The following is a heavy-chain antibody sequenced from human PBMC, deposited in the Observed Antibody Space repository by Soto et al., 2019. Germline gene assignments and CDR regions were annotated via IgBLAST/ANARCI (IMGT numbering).Heavy chain of an antibody. CDR3: ARGGLPAAIEVYFDY. V-gene: IGHV1-69*06. CDR1: GGAFSMYA. D-gene: IGHD2-2*02. CDR2: IIPIFGAT. J-gene: IGHJ4*02. Sequence: QVQLVQSGAEVKKPGSSVKVSCKASGGAFSMYAVSWVRQAPGQGLEWMGGIIPIFGATNYAQKFQGRVTITADKSTSTAYMELSSLKSDDTAVYHCARGGLPAAIEVYFDYWGQGTLVTVSS.